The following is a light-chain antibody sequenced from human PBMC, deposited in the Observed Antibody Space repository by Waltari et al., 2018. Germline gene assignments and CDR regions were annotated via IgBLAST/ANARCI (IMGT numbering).Light chain of an antibody. CDR2: DAT. J-gene: IGKJ5*01. Sequence: EVVLTQSPATLSLSPGDTATLSCRASQGVSMYLAWYQHRPGQGPRLLIYDATNRATGIPARFGGSGSGTDFTLTISSLDPEDFAVYFCQQRSNWPPITFGQGTRLEIK. CDR3: QQRSNWPPIT. CDR1: QGVSMY. V-gene: IGKV3-11*01.